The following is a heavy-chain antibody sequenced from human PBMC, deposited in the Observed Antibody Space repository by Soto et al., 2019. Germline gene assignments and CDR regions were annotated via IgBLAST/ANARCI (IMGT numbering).Heavy chain of an antibody. CDR2: VYPGDSDT. J-gene: IGHJ4*02. V-gene: IGHV5-51*01. D-gene: IGHD2-8*01. Sequence: GYSLTISCQGSGYSFTSYWIAWVRQMPGKGREWMGIVYPGDSDTRYSPSFQGQVTISADKSISTAYLQWSSLKASDTAMYYCARLSGCRNGVCYKFDYWGQGTLVTVSS. CDR3: ARLSGCRNGVCYKFDY. CDR1: GYSFTSYW.